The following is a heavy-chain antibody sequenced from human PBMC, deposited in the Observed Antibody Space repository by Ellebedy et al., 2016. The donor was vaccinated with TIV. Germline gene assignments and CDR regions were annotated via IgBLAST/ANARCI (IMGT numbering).Heavy chain of an antibody. D-gene: IGHD3-3*01. CDR3: TKRGGDFDFWRGYEGWFDP. J-gene: IGHJ5*02. V-gene: IGHV3-23*01. Sequence: PGGSLRLSCAVSGFSVINYGMSWVRQAPGKGLEWVSGISGSGTKIYYADSVKGRFTIPRDKSENTVYLQMDSLRVEDTAIYYCTKRGGDFDFWRGYEGWFDPWGQGTLVTVSS. CDR2: ISGSGTKI. CDR1: GFSVINYG.